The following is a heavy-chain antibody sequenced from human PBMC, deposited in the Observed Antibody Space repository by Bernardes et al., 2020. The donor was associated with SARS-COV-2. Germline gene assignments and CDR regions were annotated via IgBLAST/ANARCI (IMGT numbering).Heavy chain of an antibody. J-gene: IGHJ6*03. CDR3: TRLVPFHCSSSICYGHYYADV. Sequence: SETLSLTCTVSGGFISGSHWSWIRQPPGKGLEWIGYVSYSGSTNYNPSLKSRVTISLDTSKNQLSLKLTSVTAADTALYFCTRLVPFHCSSSICYGHYYADVWGKGTTVTVSS. V-gene: IGHV4-59*08. D-gene: IGHD2-2*01. CDR1: GGFISGSH. CDR2: VSYSGST.